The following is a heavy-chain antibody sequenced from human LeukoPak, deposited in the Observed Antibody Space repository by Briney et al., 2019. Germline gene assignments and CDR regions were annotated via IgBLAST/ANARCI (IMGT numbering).Heavy chain of an antibody. D-gene: IGHD6-13*01. V-gene: IGHV3-74*01. J-gene: IGHJ4*02. Sequence: GGSLRLSCVVSGFTSGFTFSSRWMHWVRQAPGKGLVWVSLVKNDGSTNYADSVKGRFTVSRDNAENTLYLQMNNLRVEDTALYFCHPLGYTSNWGRGTLVTVSS. CDR1: GFTFSSRW. CDR2: VKNDGST. CDR3: HPLGYTSN.